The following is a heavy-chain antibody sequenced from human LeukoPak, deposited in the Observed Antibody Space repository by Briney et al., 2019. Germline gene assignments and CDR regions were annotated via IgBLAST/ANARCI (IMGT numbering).Heavy chain of an antibody. J-gene: IGHJ4*02. CDR2: ISGSGGST. CDR1: GFTFSSYA. CDR3: AKAHSSSWYYFGD. Sequence: GGSLRLSCAASGFTFSSYAMSWVRQAPGKGLEWVSAISGSGGSTYYADSVKGRFTISRDKSKNTLYLQMNSLRAEDTAVYYCAKAHSSSWYYFGDWGQGAPVTVSS. V-gene: IGHV3-23*01. D-gene: IGHD6-13*01.